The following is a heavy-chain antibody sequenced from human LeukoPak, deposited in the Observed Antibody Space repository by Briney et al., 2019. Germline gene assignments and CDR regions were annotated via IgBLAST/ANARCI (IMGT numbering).Heavy chain of an antibody. CDR3: ARGSSSWYPGFDY. Sequence: SETLSLTCTVSGGSISRYYWSWIRQPPGKGLEWIGYIYYSGSTNYNPSLKSRVTISVDTSKNQFSLKLSSVTAADTAVYYCARGSSSWYPGFDYWGQGTLVTVSS. J-gene: IGHJ4*02. CDR2: IYYSGST. D-gene: IGHD6-13*01. V-gene: IGHV4-59*01. CDR1: GGSISRYY.